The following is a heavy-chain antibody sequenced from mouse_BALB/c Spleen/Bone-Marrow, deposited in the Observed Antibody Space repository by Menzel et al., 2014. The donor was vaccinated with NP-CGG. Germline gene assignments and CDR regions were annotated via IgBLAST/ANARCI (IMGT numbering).Heavy chain of an antibody. CDR2: IYPGDGST. D-gene: IGHD2-14*01. Sequence: VQLQQSGPELVKPGASVKMSCKASGYTFTSYFIHWVKQRPGQGLEWIGWIYPGDGSTKYNEEFKGKTTLTADKSSSTAYMLLSSLTSEDSAIFFCAYYRYDEYFDVWGAGTTVTVSS. V-gene: IGHV1S56*01. CDR1: GYTFTSYF. CDR3: AYYRYDEYFDV. J-gene: IGHJ1*01.